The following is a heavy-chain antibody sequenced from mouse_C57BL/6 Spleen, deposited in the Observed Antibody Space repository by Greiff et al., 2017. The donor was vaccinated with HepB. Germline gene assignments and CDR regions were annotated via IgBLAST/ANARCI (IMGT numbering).Heavy chain of an antibody. CDR3: ALGSNYGLYYYAMDY. D-gene: IGHD2-5*01. CDR2: IDPSDSET. V-gene: IGHV1-52*01. CDR1: GYTFTSYW. Sequence: QVQLQQPGAELVRPGSSVKLSCKASGYTFTSYWMHWVKQRPIQGLEWIGNIDPSDSETHYNQKFKDKATLTVDKSSSKAYMQLSSLTSEDSAVYYCALGSNYGLYYYAMDYWGQGTSVTVSS. J-gene: IGHJ4*01.